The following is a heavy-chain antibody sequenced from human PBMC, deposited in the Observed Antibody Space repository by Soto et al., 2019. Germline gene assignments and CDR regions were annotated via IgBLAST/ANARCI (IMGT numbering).Heavy chain of an antibody. J-gene: IGHJ4*02. D-gene: IGHD3-16*02. CDR3: ASTKGDYIWGRYRPPGG. CDR1: GGSFSGYY. Sequence: QVQLQQWGAGLLKPSETLSLTCAVYGGSFSGYYWSWIRQPPGKGLEWIGEINHSGSTNYNPSLKTQVTISVDTSKTQFSLMLSSVTAADTAVYSCASTKGDYIWGRYRPPGGWGQGTLVTVSS. V-gene: IGHV4-34*01. CDR2: INHSGST.